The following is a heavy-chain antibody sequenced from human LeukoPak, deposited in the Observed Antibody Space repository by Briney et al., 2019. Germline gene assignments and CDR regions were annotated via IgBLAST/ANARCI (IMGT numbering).Heavy chain of an antibody. CDR2: TYYSGST. D-gene: IGHD5-12*01. V-gene: IGHV4-39*01. J-gene: IGHJ4*02. Sequence: PSETLSLTCTVSGGSISNNNYYWGWIRQPPGKGLEWIGSTYYSGSTYYNPSLKSRVTVSVDTSKNQFSLNLSSVTAADTAVYYCARHRGGGIYPPIVATISYFDYWGQGTLVTVSS. CDR3: ARHRGGGIYPPIVATISYFDY. CDR1: GGSISNNNYY.